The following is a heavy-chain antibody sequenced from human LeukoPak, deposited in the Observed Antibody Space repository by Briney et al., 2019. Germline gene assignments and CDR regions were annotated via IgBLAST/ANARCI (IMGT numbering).Heavy chain of an antibody. V-gene: IGHV3-48*01. Sequence: GGSLRLSCAASGFTVSSNYMSWVRQAPGKGLEWVSYISSSGSPIYYADSVKGRFTISRDNAKNSLYLQMNSLRAEDTAVYYCARAGYNYVWGSYRSDYYYMDVWGKGTTVTVSS. CDR3: ARAGYNYVWGSYRSDYYYMDV. CDR2: ISSSGSPI. D-gene: IGHD3-16*02. J-gene: IGHJ6*03. CDR1: GFTVSSNY.